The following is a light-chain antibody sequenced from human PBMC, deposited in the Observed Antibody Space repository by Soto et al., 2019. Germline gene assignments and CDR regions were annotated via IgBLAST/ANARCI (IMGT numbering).Light chain of an antibody. J-gene: IGKJ4*01. CDR1: QSVDSN. CDR2: GAY. CDR3: QQRTNWPRVT. Sequence: EIVMTQSPATLSLSPGDGATLSCRDSQSVDSNLAWYQQKPGQTPRLLIYGAYTRPTGIPARFSGGGSGTDFTLTISSLEPEDFAVYYCQQRTNWPRVTFGGGTKVDI. V-gene: IGKV3D-15*01.